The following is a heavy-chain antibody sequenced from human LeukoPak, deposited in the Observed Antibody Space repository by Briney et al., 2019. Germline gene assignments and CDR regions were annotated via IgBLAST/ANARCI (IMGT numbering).Heavy chain of an antibody. V-gene: IGHV3-23*01. D-gene: IGHD3-10*01. CDR1: GFTFSSYA. CDR2: ISGSGGST. CDR3: AREITMVRGVIPYFDY. J-gene: IGHJ4*02. Sequence: GGSLRLSCAAPGFTFSSYAMSWVRQAPGKGLEWVSGISGSGGSTYYADSVKGRFTISRDNAKNSLYLQMNSLRAEDTAVYYCAREITMVRGVIPYFDYWGQGTLVTVSS.